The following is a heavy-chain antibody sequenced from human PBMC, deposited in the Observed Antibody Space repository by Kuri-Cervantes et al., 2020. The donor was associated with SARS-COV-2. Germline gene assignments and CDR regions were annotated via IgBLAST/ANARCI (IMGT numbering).Heavy chain of an antibody. CDR2: IFRSRNT. Sequence: SETLYLTCTVSSGSISSGDYFWGWIRQPPGKGLEWIGSIFRSRNTYYNPSLKSRVTMSVDTTKNQFSLKLSSVTAADTAVNYCASIDYHTSGYYYYYYYMDVWGKGTAVTVSS. CDR3: ASIDYHTSGYYYYYYYMDV. CDR1: SGSISSGDYF. V-gene: IGHV4-39*01. J-gene: IGHJ6*03. D-gene: IGHD3-22*01.